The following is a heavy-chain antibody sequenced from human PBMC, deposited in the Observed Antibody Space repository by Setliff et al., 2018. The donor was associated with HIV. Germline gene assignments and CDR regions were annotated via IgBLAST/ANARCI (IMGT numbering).Heavy chain of an antibody. V-gene: IGHV4-31*03. CDR2: ISYSGST. CDR1: GGSISSGSYY. CDR3: AREVLPVIGGRGWFDP. D-gene: IGHD1-26*01. Sequence: SETLSLTCTVSGGSISSGSYYWSWIRQPAGKGLEWIGCISYSGSTYHNPSLKRRLTLLLYTSKNQFSLNLSSVTAADTAMYYCAREVLPVIGGRGWFDPWGQGTLVTVSS. J-gene: IGHJ5*02.